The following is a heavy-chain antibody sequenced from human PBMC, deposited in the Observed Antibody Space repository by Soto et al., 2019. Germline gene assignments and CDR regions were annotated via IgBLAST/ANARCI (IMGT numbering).Heavy chain of an antibody. Sequence: SVKVSCKASGGTFSSYVISWVRQAPGQGLEWMGGIIPIFGTANYAQKFQGRVTITADESTSTAYMELSSLRSEDTAVYYCSLGSSGYFLDFDYWGQGSLVTVSS. CDR3: SLGSSGYFLDFDY. J-gene: IGHJ4*02. CDR2: IIPIFGTA. V-gene: IGHV1-69*13. CDR1: GGTFSSYV. D-gene: IGHD3-22*01.